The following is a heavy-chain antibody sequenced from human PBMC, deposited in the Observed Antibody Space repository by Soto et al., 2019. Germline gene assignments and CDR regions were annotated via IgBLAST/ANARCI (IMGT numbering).Heavy chain of an antibody. CDR2: ISGSGGST. CDR3: AKGGHGGGGATDY. D-gene: IGHD1-26*01. V-gene: IGHV3-23*01. CDR1: GFTFSSYA. Sequence: GGSLRLSCAASGFTFSSYAMSWVRQAPGKGLEWVSAISGSGGSTYYADSVKGRFTISRDNSKNTLYLQMNSLRAEDTAVYSCAKGGHGGGGATDYWGQGTLVTVSS. J-gene: IGHJ4*02.